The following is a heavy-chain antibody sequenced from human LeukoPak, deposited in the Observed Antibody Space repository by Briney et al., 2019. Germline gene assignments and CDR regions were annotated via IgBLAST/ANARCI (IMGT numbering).Heavy chain of an antibody. CDR1: GFTFSSYG. Sequence: GRSLRLSCAASGFTFSSYGMLWVRQAPGKGLEWVAVMWYGGSNKYYADSVKGRFTISRDNSKNTLYLQMNSLRAEDTAVYYCAREVERWLQLGAFDIWGQGTMVTVSS. J-gene: IGHJ3*02. CDR3: AREVERWLQLGAFDI. V-gene: IGHV3-33*01. D-gene: IGHD5-24*01. CDR2: MWYGGSNK.